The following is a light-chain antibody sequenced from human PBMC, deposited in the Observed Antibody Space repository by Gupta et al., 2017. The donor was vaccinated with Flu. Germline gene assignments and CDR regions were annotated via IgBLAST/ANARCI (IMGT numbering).Light chain of an antibody. J-gene: IGKJ1*01. Sequence: PGERATRSCRASQSVSSYLAWYQQKPGQAPRLLIYDASNRATGIPARVSGSGSGTDFTLTISSVEPEDFAVYYCQQRSNWWTFGQGTKVEIK. V-gene: IGKV3-11*01. CDR2: DAS. CDR1: QSVSSY. CDR3: QQRSNWWT.